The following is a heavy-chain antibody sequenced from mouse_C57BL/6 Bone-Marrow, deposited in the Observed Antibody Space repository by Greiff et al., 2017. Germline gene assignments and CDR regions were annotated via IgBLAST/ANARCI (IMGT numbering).Heavy chain of an antibody. CDR1: GFNIKDDY. J-gene: IGHJ1*03. CDR3: TCNYYWYFDV. CDR2: IDPENGDT. V-gene: IGHV14-4*01. Sequence: VQLQQSGAELVRPGASVKLSCTASGFNIKDDYMHWVKPRPEQGLEWIGWIDPENGDTEYASKFQGKATITADTSSNTAYLQLSSLTSEDTAVYYCTCNYYWYFDVWGTGTTVTVSS. D-gene: IGHD2-1*01.